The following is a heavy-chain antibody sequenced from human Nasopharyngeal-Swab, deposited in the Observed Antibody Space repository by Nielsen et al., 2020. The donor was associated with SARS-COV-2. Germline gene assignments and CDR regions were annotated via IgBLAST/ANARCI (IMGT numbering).Heavy chain of an antibody. J-gene: IGHJ4*02. D-gene: IGHD2-15*01. CDR3: ARIGCSGGSCYCDY. V-gene: IGHV4-59*13. CDR2: IYYSGST. Sequence: SETLSLTCTVSGGSMRSYYWSWIRQPPGKGLEWIGCIYYSGSTDYNPSLKSRVTISIDTSKNQFSLKLNSVTAADTAVYYCARIGCSGGSCYCDYWGQGTLVTVSS. CDR1: GGSMRSYY.